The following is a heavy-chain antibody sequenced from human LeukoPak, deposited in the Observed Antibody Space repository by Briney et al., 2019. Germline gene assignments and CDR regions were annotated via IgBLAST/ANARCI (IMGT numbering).Heavy chain of an antibody. CDR1: GGSISSSSYY. D-gene: IGHD6-13*01. CDR3: ARGSSSTTGDAFDI. CDR2: INHSGST. Sequence: LSETLSLTCTVSGGSISSSSYYWSWIRQPPGKGLEWIGEINHSGSTNYNPSLKSRVTISVDTSKNQFSLKLSSVTAADTAVYYCARGSSSTTGDAFDIWGQGTMVTVSS. V-gene: IGHV4-39*07. J-gene: IGHJ3*02.